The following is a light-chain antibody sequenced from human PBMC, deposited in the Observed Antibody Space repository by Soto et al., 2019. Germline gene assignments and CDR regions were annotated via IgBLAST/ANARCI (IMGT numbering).Light chain of an antibody. Sequence: ELVLTQSPATLSGSPGERATLSFRASQRVRSNLARYPQKPGQAPRLLIYGAATRATGSPARFSGSGSGTEGTLTISSLPCEDFAVYYCQQYNNWPSTFGQGT. CDR1: QRVRSN. CDR2: GAA. CDR3: QQYNNWPST. J-gene: IGKJ2*01. V-gene: IGKV3-15*01.